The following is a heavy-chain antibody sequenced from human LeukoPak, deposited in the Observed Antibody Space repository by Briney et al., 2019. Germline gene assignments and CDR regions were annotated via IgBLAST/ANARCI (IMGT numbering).Heavy chain of an antibody. CDR2: INHSGST. D-gene: IGHD5-24*01. Sequence: PSETLSLTCAVYGGSFSGYYWSWIRQPPGKGLEWIGEINHSGSTNYNPSLKSRVTTSVDTSKNQFSLKLSSVTAADTAVYYCARGVSMAMATIGRSFDYWGQGTLVTVSS. CDR3: ARGVSMAMATIGRSFDY. CDR1: GGSFSGYY. V-gene: IGHV4-34*01. J-gene: IGHJ4*02.